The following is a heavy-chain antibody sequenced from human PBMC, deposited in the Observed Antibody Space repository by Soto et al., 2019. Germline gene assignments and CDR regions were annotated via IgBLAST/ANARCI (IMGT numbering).Heavy chain of an antibody. V-gene: IGHV4-31*03. CDR1: GGSISSGGYY. D-gene: IGHD3-22*01. J-gene: IGHJ6*02. Sequence: PSETLSLTCTVSGGSISSGGYYWSWIRQHPGKGLEWIGYIYYSGSTYYNPSLKSRVTISVDTSKNQFSLKLSSVTAADTAVYYCARVRGGIYYDSSGYEQYYYYYGMDGWGQGTTVTVSS. CDR2: IYYSGST. CDR3: ARVRGGIYYDSSGYEQYYYYYGMDG.